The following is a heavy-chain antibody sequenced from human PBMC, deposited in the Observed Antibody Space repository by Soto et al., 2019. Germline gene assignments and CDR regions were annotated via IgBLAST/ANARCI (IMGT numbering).Heavy chain of an antibody. D-gene: IGHD3-3*01. Sequence: PGGSLRLSCAASGFTFSSYGMHWVRQAPGKGLEWVAVIWYDGSNKYYADSVKGRFTISRDNSKNTLYLQMNSLRAEDTAVYYCARGGGYYDFWSGNYDSYYFXYWSQGTLVTVSS. CDR3: ARGGGYYDFWSGNYDSYYFXY. CDR1: GFTFSSYG. V-gene: IGHV3-33*01. CDR2: IWYDGSNK. J-gene: IGHJ4*02.